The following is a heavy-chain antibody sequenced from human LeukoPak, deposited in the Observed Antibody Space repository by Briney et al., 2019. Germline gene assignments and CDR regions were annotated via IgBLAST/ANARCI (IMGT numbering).Heavy chain of an antibody. D-gene: IGHD3-10*01. V-gene: IGHV5-51*01. J-gene: IGHJ4*02. CDR1: GCIFTSYW. CDR3: ARGLTYGSGSNFDY. Sequence: GESLKISCKASGCIFTSYWIGWVRQIPGKGLEWMGIIYPGDSDTRYSPSFQGQVTISVDKSISTAYLQWSSLKASDTAMYYCARGLTYGSGSNFDYWGQGSLVTVSS. CDR2: IYPGDSDT.